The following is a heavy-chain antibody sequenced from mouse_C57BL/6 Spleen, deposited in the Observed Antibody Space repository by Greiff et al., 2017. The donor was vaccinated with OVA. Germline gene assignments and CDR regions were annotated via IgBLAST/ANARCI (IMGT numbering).Heavy chain of an antibody. CDR3: ARSTVVAPYAMDY. V-gene: IGHV1-64*01. CDR1: GYTFTSYW. J-gene: IGHJ4*01. Sequence: QVQLQQSGAELVKPGASVKLSCKASGYTFTSYWMHWVKQRPGQGLEWIGMIHPTSGSTNYNEKFKSKATLTVDKSSSTAYMQLSSLTSEDSAVYYCARSTVVAPYAMDYWVQGTSVTVSS. D-gene: IGHD1-1*01. CDR2: IHPTSGST.